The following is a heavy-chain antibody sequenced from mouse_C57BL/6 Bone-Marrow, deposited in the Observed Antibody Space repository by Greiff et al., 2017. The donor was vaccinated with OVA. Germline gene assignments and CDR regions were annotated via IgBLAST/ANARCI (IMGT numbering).Heavy chain of an antibody. V-gene: IGHV1-81*01. D-gene: IGHD2-3*01. CDR1: GYTFTSYG. CDR3: ARKGDGYPYYFDD. CDR2: IYPRSGNT. J-gene: IGHJ2*01. Sequence: VQLQQSGAELARPGASVKLSCKASGYTFTSYGISWVKQRTGQGLEWIGEIYPRSGNTYYNEKFKGKATLTADKSSSTAYMELRSLTSEDSAVYFCARKGDGYPYYFDDWGQGTTLTVSS.